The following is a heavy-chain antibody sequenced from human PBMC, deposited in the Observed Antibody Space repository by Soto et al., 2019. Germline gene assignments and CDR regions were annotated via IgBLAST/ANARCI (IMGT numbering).Heavy chain of an antibody. J-gene: IGHJ5*02. CDR2: IKSKTDGGTT. Sequence: PGGSLRLSCAASGFTFSNAWMNWVRQAPGKGLEWVGRIKSKTDGGTTDYAAPVKGRFTISRDDSKNTLYLQMNSLKTEDTAVYYCTTEGSFASGWYQKRYNWFDPWGQGTLVTVSS. CDR3: TTEGSFASGWYQKRYNWFDP. D-gene: IGHD6-19*01. CDR1: GFTFSNAW. V-gene: IGHV3-15*07.